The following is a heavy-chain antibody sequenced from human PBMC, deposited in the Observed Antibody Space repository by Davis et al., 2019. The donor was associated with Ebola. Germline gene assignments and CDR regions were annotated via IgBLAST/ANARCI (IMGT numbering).Heavy chain of an antibody. CDR3: AKGGAYFDV. CDR1: GGSFSGFY. Sequence: SETLSLTCVVDGGSFSGFYWSWVRQPPGKGPEWIGNIIRSGGTNYSPSLKSRVTISMDTSRYQFSLKLTSVTAADAAVYYCAKGGAYFDVWGRGTLVTVSS. V-gene: IGHV4-34*01. J-gene: IGHJ2*01. CDR2: IIRSGGT.